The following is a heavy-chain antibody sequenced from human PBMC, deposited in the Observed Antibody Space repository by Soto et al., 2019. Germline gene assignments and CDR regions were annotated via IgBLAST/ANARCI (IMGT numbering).Heavy chain of an antibody. CDR2: IYYSGST. J-gene: IGHJ4*02. CDR3: ARLGPLGDY. Sequence: SETLSLTCTVSGDSGGFISSSSYHWGWIRQPPGKGLEWIGNIYYSGSTNYNPSLKSRVTISVDTSKNQFSLKLSSVTAADTAVYYCARLGPLGDYWGQGTLVTVSS. D-gene: IGHD3-16*01. V-gene: IGHV4-39*01. CDR1: GDSGGFISSSSYH.